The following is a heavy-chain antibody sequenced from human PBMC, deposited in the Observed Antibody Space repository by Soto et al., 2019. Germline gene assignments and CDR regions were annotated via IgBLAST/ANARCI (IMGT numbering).Heavy chain of an antibody. CDR1: GGSISSGGYY. Sequence: SETLSLTCTVSGGSISSGGYYWSWIRQHPGKGLEWIGYIYYSGSTYYNPSLKSRVTISVDTSKNQFSLKLSSVTAADTAVYYCARDYKVAGTFDYWGQGTLVTVSS. CDR2: IYYSGST. D-gene: IGHD2-15*01. V-gene: IGHV4-31*03. CDR3: ARDYKVAGTFDY. J-gene: IGHJ4*02.